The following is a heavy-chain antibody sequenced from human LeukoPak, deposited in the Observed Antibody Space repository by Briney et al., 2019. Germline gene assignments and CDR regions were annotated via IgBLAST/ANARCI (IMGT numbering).Heavy chain of an antibody. CDR2: IYPGDSDT. CDR1: GYSFTSYW. J-gene: IGHJ4*02. D-gene: IGHD2-2*01. V-gene: IGHV5-51*07. CDR3: AKIDRQYCSRSSCYALDY. Sequence: HGESLKISCKGSGYSFTSYWIGWVHQMPGKGLEWMGIIYPGDSDTRYSPSFQGQVTISVDKSISTAYLQWSSLKASDTAIYYCAKIDRQYCSRSSCYALDYWGQGTQVTVSS.